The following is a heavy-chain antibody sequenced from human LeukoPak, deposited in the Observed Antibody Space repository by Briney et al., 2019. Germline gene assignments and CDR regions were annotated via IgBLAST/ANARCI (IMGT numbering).Heavy chain of an antibody. V-gene: IGHV4-59*01. D-gene: IGHD1-1*01. CDR1: GGSISSYY. J-gene: IGHJ6*02. Sequence: SETLSLTGTVSGGSISSYYWSWIRQPPGKGLEWIGYIYYSGSTNYNPSLKSRVTISVDTSKNQFSLKLSSVTAADTAVYYCARVGGTNYYYYGMDVWGQGTTVTVSS. CDR2: IYYSGST. CDR3: ARVGGTNYYYYGMDV.